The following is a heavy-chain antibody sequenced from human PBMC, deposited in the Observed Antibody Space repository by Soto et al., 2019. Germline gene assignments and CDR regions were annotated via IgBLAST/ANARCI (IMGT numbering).Heavy chain of an antibody. CDR1: GFTFSSYA. D-gene: IGHD2-15*01. CDR3: AKPAVAGDAFDI. V-gene: IGHV3-23*01. Sequence: GSLRLSCAASGFTFSSYAMGWVRQAPGKGLEWVSAISGSGGSTYYADSVKGRFTISRDNSKNTLYLQMNSLRAEDTAVYYCAKPAVAGDAFDIWGQGTMVTVSS. J-gene: IGHJ3*02. CDR2: ISGSGGST.